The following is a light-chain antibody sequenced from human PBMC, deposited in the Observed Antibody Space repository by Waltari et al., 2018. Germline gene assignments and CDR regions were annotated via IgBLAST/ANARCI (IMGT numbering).Light chain of an antibody. CDR2: GAS. CDR3: QHYVRLPAT. J-gene: IGKJ1*01. Sequence: IMLTQSPGTLSLSPGERATLSCRASQSVGRSLAWYQQKPGQAPRLVIYGASSRATGIPDRFTGSGSGTDFSLTISRLEPEDFAVYYCQHYVRLPATFGQGTKVEIK. V-gene: IGKV3-20*01. CDR1: QSVGRS.